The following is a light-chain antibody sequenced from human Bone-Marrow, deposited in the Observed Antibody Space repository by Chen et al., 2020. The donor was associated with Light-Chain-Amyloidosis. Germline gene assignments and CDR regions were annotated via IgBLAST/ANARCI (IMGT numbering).Light chain of an antibody. J-gene: IGLJ2*01. CDR3: QSYDSSNVV. Sequence: NFMLTQPHSVSESPGKTVTISCTGSSGSIASNYVQWYQQRPGSAPTTVIYEDNQRPSGVPDRLAGSIDSSSNSASLTISGLKTEDEADYYCQSYDSSNVVFGGGTKLTVL. CDR2: EDN. V-gene: IGLV6-57*02. CDR1: SGSIASNY.